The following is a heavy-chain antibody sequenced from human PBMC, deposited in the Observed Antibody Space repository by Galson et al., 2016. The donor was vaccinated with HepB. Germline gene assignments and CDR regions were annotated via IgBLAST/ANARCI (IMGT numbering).Heavy chain of an antibody. D-gene: IGHD6-19*01. J-gene: IGHJ4*02. CDR2: LSNSGNT. CDR1: GGSISSSSYT. V-gene: IGHV4-39*01. Sequence: SETLSLTCTVSGGSISSSSYTWGWIRQPPGKGLEWIGSLSNSGNTYYKPSLKSRVTISVDTSKNQFSLRLSSVTAADTAVYYCARRKAVAATNYYFDYWGQGTLVTVSS. CDR3: ARRKAVAATNYYFDY.